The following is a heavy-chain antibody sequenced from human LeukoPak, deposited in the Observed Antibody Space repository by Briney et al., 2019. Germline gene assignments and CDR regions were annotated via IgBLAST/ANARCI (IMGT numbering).Heavy chain of an antibody. CDR3: ARRYCRGGACYPGY. CDR1: GYTFTDYN. D-gene: IGHD2-15*01. CDR2: INAHTGVT. V-gene: IGHV1-2*02. J-gene: IGHJ4*02. Sequence: ASVKVSCKASGYTFTDYNPYWVRQAPGQGPEWMGWINAHTGVTVYAQKFQGRITMSRDTSISTAYMELSRLRSDDAAKYYWARRYCRGGACYPGYWGQGTLVTV.